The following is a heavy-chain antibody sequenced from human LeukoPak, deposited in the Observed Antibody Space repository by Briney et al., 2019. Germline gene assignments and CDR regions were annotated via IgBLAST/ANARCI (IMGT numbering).Heavy chain of an antibody. CDR3: AISRRGELSPHPLEY. CDR2: IYPRDGST. J-gene: IGHJ4*02. CDR1: GYTFTSNY. D-gene: IGHD3-10*01. Sequence: ASVKVSCKASGYTFTSNYIHWVRQAPGQGLEWMGMIYPRDGSTSYAQKFQGRVTVTRDTSTSTVHMELSGLRSEDTAVYYCAISRRGELSPHPLEYWGQGTLVTVSS. V-gene: IGHV1-46*01.